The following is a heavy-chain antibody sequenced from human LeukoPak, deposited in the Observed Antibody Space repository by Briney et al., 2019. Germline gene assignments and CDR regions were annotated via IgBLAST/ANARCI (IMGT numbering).Heavy chain of an antibody. CDR3: ATAPRRSGSYFFHFDY. Sequence: ASVKVSCKVSGYTFTDYYMHWVQQAPGKGLEWMGLVDPEDGETIYAEKFQGRVTITADTSTDTAYMELSSLRSEDTAVYYCATAPRRSGSYFFHFDYWGQGTLVTVSS. V-gene: IGHV1-69-2*01. J-gene: IGHJ4*02. CDR2: VDPEDGET. D-gene: IGHD1-26*01. CDR1: GYTFTDYY.